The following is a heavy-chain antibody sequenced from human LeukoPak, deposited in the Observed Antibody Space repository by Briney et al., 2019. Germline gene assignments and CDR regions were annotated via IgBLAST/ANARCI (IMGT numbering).Heavy chain of an antibody. D-gene: IGHD6-13*01. Sequence: GGSLRLSCAASGFTVSSNYMSWVRQAPGKGLEWVSVIYSGGSTYYADSVKGRFTISRDNSKNTLYLQMNSLRAEDTAVYYCARDEAAAGTTYPDYWGQGTLVTVYS. V-gene: IGHV3-53*01. CDR1: GFTVSSNY. CDR2: IYSGGST. J-gene: IGHJ4*02. CDR3: ARDEAAAGTTYPDY.